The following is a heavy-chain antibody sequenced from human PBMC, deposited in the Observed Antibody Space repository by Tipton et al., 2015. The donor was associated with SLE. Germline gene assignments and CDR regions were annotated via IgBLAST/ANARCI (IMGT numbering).Heavy chain of an antibody. J-gene: IGHJ3*02. CDR3: ARGIRQQLVKDAFDI. V-gene: IGHV4-59*11. CDR1: GGSISSHY. D-gene: IGHD6-13*01. Sequence: TLSLTCTVSGGSISSHYWSWIRQPPGKGLEWIGYIYYSGSTNYNPSLKSRVTISADTSKNQFSLKLSSVTAADTAVYYCARGIRQQLVKDAFDIWGQGTMVTVSS. CDR2: IYYSGST.